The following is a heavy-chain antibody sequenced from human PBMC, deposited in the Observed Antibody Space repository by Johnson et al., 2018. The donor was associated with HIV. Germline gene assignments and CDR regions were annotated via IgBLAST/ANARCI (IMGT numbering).Heavy chain of an antibody. CDR3: ARGGDSGWYVDAFDI. CDR2: ISYDGSNK. D-gene: IGHD6-19*01. J-gene: IGHJ3*02. V-gene: IGHV3-30-3*01. CDR1: GFTFSSYA. Sequence: QVQLVESGGGVVQPGRSLRLSCAASGFTFSSYAMHWVRQAPGKGLEWVAVISYDGSNKYYADSVKGRFTISRDNSKNTLYLQMNSLRAEDTAVYYCARGGDSGWYVDAFDILGQGTMVTVSS.